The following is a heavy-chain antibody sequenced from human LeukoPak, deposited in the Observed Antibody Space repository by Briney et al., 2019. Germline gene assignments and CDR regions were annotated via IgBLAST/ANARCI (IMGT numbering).Heavy chain of an antibody. D-gene: IGHD6-19*01. Sequence: SQTLSLTCTVSGGSISLSYYYWGWIRQPPGKALEWIGSVYYSGTTSYNPSLKSRVTISVDMSKNHFSLRLSPVTAADTAMYYCARGTLYSGWSYYFDYWGQGSQVTVSS. CDR1: GGSISLSYYY. CDR2: VYYSGTT. V-gene: IGHV4-39*07. CDR3: ARGTLYSGWSYYFDY. J-gene: IGHJ4*02.